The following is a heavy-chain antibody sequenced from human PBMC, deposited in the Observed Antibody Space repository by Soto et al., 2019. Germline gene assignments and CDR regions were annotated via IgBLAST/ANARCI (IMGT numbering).Heavy chain of an antibody. Sequence: EVQLLESGGGLVQPGGSLRLSCAASGFTFSSYAMSWVRQAPGKGLEWVSAISGSGGSTYYADSVKGRFTISRDHPKNSPFLERNLLRGEGTAIYYWAGTCWVCFDYWGQGTLVTVSS. V-gene: IGHV3-23*01. CDR2: ISGSGGST. J-gene: IGHJ4*02. CDR3: AGTCWVCFDY. CDR1: GFTFSSYA. D-gene: IGHD1-26*01.